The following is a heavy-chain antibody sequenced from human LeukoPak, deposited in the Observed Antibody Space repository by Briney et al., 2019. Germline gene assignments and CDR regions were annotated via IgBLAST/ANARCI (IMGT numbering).Heavy chain of an antibody. V-gene: IGHV3-7*03. D-gene: IGHD3-10*01. CDR3: AKELTLFRGVIGPEYYYGMDV. Sequence: GGSLRLSCAASGFTFSSYAMHWVRQAPGKGLEWVANIKQDGSEKYYVDSVKGRFTISRDNSKNTLYLQMNSLRADDTAVYYCAKELTLFRGVIGPEYYYGMDVWGQGTTVTVSS. CDR1: GFTFSSYA. CDR2: IKQDGSEK. J-gene: IGHJ6*02.